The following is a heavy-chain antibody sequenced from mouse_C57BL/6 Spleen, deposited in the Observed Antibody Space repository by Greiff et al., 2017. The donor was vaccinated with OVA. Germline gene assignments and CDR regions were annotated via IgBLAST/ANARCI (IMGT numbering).Heavy chain of an antibody. V-gene: IGHV1-15*01. CDR1: GYTFTDYE. CDR3: TRRRLLYDYDGWYFDV. CDR2: IDPETGGT. J-gene: IGHJ1*03. D-gene: IGHD2-4*01. Sequence: VKLQESGAELVRPGASVTLSCKASGYTFTDYEMHWVKQTPVHGLEWIGAIDPETGGTAYNQKFKGKAILTADKSSSTAYMELRSLTSEDPAVYYCTRRRLLYDYDGWYFDVWGTGTTVTVSS.